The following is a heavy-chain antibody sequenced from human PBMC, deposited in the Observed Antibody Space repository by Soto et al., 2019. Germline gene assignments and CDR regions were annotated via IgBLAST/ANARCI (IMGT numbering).Heavy chain of an antibody. CDR2: ISSSSSYI. V-gene: IGHV3-21*01. CDR1: GFTFSSYS. Sequence: EVQLVESGGGLVKPGGSLRLSCAASGFTFSSYSMNWVRQAPGKGLEWVSSISSSSSYIYYADSVKGRFTISRDNAKNSLYLQINSLRAEDTAVYYCARDFSMITKQDAFDIWGQGTMVTVSS. CDR3: ARDFSMITKQDAFDI. J-gene: IGHJ3*02. D-gene: IGHD3-16*01.